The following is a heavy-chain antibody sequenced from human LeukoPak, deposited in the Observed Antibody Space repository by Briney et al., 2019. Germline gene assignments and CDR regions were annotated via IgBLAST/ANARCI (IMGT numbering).Heavy chain of an antibody. Sequence: ASVKVSCKASGGTYSSYAISWVRQAPGQGLEWMGWISAYNGNTNYAQKLQGRVTMTTDTSTSTAYMELRSLRSDDTAVYYCARDPSGSYSPGAFDIWGQGTMVTVSS. J-gene: IGHJ3*02. CDR1: GGTYSSYA. CDR2: ISAYNGNT. CDR3: ARDPSGSYSPGAFDI. V-gene: IGHV1-18*01. D-gene: IGHD1-26*01.